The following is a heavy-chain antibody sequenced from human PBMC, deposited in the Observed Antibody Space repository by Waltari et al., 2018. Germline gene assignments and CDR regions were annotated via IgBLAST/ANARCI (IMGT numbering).Heavy chain of an antibody. Sequence: QVQLVQSGAEVKKPGSSVKVSCKASGGTFSSYAISWVRQAPGQGLEWMGGISPIFGTANDAQKFQGRVTITADEATSTAYMELSSLRSEDTAVYYWARGAARYTDDAFDIWGQGTMVTVSS. CDR2: ISPIFGTA. J-gene: IGHJ3*02. CDR3: ARGAARYTDDAFDI. CDR1: GGTFSSYA. V-gene: IGHV1-69*13. D-gene: IGHD6-6*01.